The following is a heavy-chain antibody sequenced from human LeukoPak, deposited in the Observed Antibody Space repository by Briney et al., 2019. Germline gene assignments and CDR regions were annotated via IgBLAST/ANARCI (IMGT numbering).Heavy chain of an antibody. V-gene: IGHV3-11*01. J-gene: IGHJ3*02. Sequence: PGGSLRLSCAASGFTFNDYNMGWIRQAPGKGLEWVAYISSGMYYADSVKGRFTISRDNAKNSLYLQMSSLRADDTAVYYCARRIWGADSQSHTFDIWGQGTMVTVSS. CDR1: GFTFNDYN. D-gene: IGHD3-16*01. CDR3: ARRIWGADSQSHTFDI. CDR2: ISSGM.